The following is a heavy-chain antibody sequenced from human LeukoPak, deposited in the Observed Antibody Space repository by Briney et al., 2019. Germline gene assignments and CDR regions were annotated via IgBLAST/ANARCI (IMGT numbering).Heavy chain of an antibody. CDR3: ARGGSGWDWYFDL. J-gene: IGHJ2*01. CDR2: TYYSGST. Sequence: PSETLSLTCTVSGGSISSHYWSWIRQPPGKGLEWIGYTYYSGSTNYNPSLKSRVTISIETSKNLFSLKLSSVTAADTAVYSCARGGSGWDWYFDLWGRGTLVTVSS. D-gene: IGHD6-19*01. CDR1: GGSISSHY. V-gene: IGHV4-59*11.